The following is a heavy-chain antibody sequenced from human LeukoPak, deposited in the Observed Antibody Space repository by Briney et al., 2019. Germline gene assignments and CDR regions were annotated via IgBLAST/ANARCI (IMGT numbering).Heavy chain of an antibody. CDR3: ARGYTCGY. D-gene: IGHD5-18*01. CDR1: GFTFSSYS. V-gene: IGHV3-21*01. J-gene: IGHJ4*02. CDR2: INILSNYI. Sequence: PGGSLRLSCAASGFTFSSYSMNWVRQAPGKGLEWVSSINILSNYIYYADSVKGRFTISRDNAKNSLYLQMNSLRAEDTAVYYCARGYTCGYWGQGTLVIVSS.